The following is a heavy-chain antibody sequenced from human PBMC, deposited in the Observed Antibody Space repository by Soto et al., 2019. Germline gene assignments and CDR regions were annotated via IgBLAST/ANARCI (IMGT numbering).Heavy chain of an antibody. CDR3: ARDLGPSGRYLVVSDY. V-gene: IGHV3-48*03. CDR2: ISSSGSTI. Sequence: EVQLVESGGGLVQPGGSLRLSCAASGFTFSNSEMNWVRRAPGKGLEWVSYISSSGSTIYYADSVKGRFTISRDNAKNSLYLQMNSLRAEDTAVYYCARDLGPSGRYLVVSDYWGQGTLVTVSS. CDR1: GFTFSNSE. J-gene: IGHJ4*02. D-gene: IGHD1-26*01.